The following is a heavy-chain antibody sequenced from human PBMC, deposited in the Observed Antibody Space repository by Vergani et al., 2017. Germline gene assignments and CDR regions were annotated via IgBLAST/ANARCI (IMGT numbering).Heavy chain of an antibody. CDR1: GGTFSSYA. CDR3: ARGAGTFARGSENYYYYMDV. V-gene: IGHV1-69*01. CDR2: IIPIFGTA. Sequence: QVQLVQSGAEVKKPGSSVKVSCKASGGTFSSYAISWVRQAPGQGLEWMGGIIPIFGTANYAQKFQGRVTITADESTRTAYMELSSLRSEDTAVYYCARGAGTFARGSENYYYYMDVWGKGTTVTVSS. J-gene: IGHJ6*03. D-gene: IGHD3-16*01.